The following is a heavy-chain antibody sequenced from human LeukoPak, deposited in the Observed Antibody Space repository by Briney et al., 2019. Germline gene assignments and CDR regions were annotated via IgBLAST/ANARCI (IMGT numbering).Heavy chain of an antibody. CDR3: ARDWRDSSGKFPNDAFDI. CDR1: GGSFSDNY. J-gene: IGHJ3*02. Sequence: LSLTCAVYGGSFSDNYMSWIRQAPGKGLEWVSYISSSGSIYYADSVKGRFTISRDNAKNSLYLQMNSLRAEDTAVYYCARDWRDSSGKFPNDAFDIWGQGTMVTVSS. V-gene: IGHV3-11*04. CDR2: ISSSGSI. D-gene: IGHD3-22*01.